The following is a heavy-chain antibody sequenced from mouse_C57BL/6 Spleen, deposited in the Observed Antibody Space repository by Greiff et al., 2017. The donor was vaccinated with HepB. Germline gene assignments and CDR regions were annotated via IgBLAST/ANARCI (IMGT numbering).Heavy chain of an antibody. CDR1: GFTFSSYA. D-gene: IGHD3-1*01. J-gene: IGHJ2*01. CDR2: ISDGGSYT. Sequence: EVKLVESGGGLVKPGGSLKLSCAASGFTFSSYAMSWVRQTPEKRLEWVATISDGGSYTYYPDKVKGRFTISRDNAKNNLYLQMSHLKSEDTAMYYCARNPYRTGFFDYWGQGTTLTVSS. V-gene: IGHV5-4*03. CDR3: ARNPYRTGFFDY.